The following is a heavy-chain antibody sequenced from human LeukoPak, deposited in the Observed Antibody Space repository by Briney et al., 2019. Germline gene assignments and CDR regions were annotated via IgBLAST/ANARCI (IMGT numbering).Heavy chain of an antibody. J-gene: IGHJ4*02. V-gene: IGHV1-18*01. CDR1: GYTFTSYG. CDR2: ISAYNGNT. D-gene: IGHD1-26*01. CDR3: ARGLPSGSYEGDY. Sequence: GASVKVSCKASGYTFTSYGISWVRQAPGQGLEWMGWISAYNGNTNYAQKLQGRVTMTRNTSISTAYMELSSLRSEDTAVYYCARGLPSGSYEGDYWGQGTLVTVSS.